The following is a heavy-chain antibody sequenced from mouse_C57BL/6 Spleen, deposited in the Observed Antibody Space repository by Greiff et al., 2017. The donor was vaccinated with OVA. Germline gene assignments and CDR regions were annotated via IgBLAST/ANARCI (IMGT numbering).Heavy chain of an antibody. Sequence: EVQGVESGGGLVQPGGSLSLSCAASGFTFTDYYMSWVRQPPGKALEWLGFIRHKANGYTTEYSASVKGRFTISRDNSQSILSLQMNALRAEDSATYYGARSYDYNFYYAMDYWGQGTSVTVSS. CDR2: IRHKANGYTT. CDR3: ARSYDYNFYYAMDY. J-gene: IGHJ4*01. V-gene: IGHV7-3*01. D-gene: IGHD2-4*01. CDR1: GFTFTDYY.